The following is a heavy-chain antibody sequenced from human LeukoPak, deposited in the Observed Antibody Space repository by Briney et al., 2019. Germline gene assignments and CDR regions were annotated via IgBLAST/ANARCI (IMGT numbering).Heavy chain of an antibody. CDR2: IYPGGST. V-gene: IGHV3-53*01. D-gene: IGHD3-22*01. CDR3: ARVPYDASDGFDY. J-gene: IGHJ4*02. Sequence: PGGSLRLSCTASGFIVRSNYMNWVRQAPGKGLEWVSVIYPGGSTYYADSVKGRFTISRDNSKNTLYLQMNSLRPDDTAAYYCARVPYDASDGFDYWGQGTLVTVSS. CDR1: GFIVRSNY.